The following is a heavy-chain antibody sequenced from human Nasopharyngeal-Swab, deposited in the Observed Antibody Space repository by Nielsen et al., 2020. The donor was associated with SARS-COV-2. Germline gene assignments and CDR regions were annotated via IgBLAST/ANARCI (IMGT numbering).Heavy chain of an antibody. J-gene: IGHJ4*02. Sequence: WIRQPPGKGLEWVAIISYDGGQRYYADSAKDRFTISRDNSKNTLYLQMNSLRAEDTAVYYCAKEEYSSSSVGGFDYWGQGTLVTVSS. D-gene: IGHD6-6*01. CDR2: ISYDGGQR. CDR3: AKEEYSSSSVGGFDY. V-gene: IGHV3-33*03.